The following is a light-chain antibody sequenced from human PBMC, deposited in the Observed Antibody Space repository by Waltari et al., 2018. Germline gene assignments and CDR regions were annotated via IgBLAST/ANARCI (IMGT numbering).Light chain of an antibody. CDR3: SSYTTRSTRV. Sequence: QSALTQPAPVSGSPGQSITISCTATSSDVSDHKYLSWYQHHPGKVPKLLIYDVTNRPSGISYRFSGSKSGYTASLTIPGLQAEDEADYYCSSYTTRSTRVFGTGTKVTVL. J-gene: IGLJ1*01. V-gene: IGLV2-14*03. CDR2: DVT. CDR1: SSDVSDHKY.